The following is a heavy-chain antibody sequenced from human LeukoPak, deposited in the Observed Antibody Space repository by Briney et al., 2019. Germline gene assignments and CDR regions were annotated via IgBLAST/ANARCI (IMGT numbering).Heavy chain of an antibody. Sequence: GGSLRLSCVASGFSLSNFRMYWVRQAPGKGLEWVSIISLDGSTEFYADSVKGRFTISRDTASNTMHLEMNNLRTEDTAVYYCMRDYMGWFDPWGQGTLVTVSS. J-gene: IGHJ5*02. D-gene: IGHD3-10*01. V-gene: IGHV3-30-3*01. CDR2: ISLDGSTE. CDR1: GFSLSNFR. CDR3: MRDYMGWFDP.